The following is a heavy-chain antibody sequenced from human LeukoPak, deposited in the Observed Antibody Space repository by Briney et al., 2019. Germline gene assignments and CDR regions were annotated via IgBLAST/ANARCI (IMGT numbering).Heavy chain of an antibody. CDR3: ARGGYD. CDR2: MKLDGSKE. Sequence: GGSLRLSCVASGFTFSNYWMTWVRQAPGKGLEWLANMKLDGSKEHYVDSVKGRFTISRDNAKNSLYLQMNSLRVEDTAIYYCARGGYDWGQGTLVTVSS. D-gene: IGHD5-12*01. CDR1: GFTFSNYW. J-gene: IGHJ4*02. V-gene: IGHV3-7*01.